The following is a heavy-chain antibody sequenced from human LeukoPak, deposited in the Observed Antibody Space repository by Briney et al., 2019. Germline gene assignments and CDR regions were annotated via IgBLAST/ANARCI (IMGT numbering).Heavy chain of an antibody. CDR3: ARGLTSYSRSSYWFDP. Sequence: SETLSLTCAVSRGSISSYYWSWIRQPPGKGLEWIGYIYYSGSPNYNPSLRSRVTISVDTSKDQFSLKLSSVTAADTAIYYCARGLTSYSRSSYWFDPWGQGTLVTVSS. D-gene: IGHD6-6*01. CDR2: IYYSGSP. CDR1: RGSISSYY. J-gene: IGHJ5*02. V-gene: IGHV4-59*01.